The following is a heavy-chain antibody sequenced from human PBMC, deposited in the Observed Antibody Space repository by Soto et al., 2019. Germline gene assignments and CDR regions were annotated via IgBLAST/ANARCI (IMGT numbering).Heavy chain of an antibody. Sequence: EVQLVESGGGLVQPGGSLRLSCTASGFMFSTYLMSWVRQAPGKGLEWVANIRQGGNEKFYVDSVKGRFTISRDNAKKSLYLQMISLRAEDTAVYYCVGALTYEVPYYYYGMDVWGQGTTVTVSS. CDR2: IRQGGNEK. CDR3: VGALTYEVPYYYYGMDV. D-gene: IGHD3-16*01. J-gene: IGHJ6*02. V-gene: IGHV3-7*01. CDR1: GFMFSTYL.